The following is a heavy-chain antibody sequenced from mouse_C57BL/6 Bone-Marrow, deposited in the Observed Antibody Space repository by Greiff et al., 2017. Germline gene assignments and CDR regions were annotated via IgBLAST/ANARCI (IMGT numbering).Heavy chain of an antibody. Sequence: QVQLQQSGAELARPGASVKLSCKASGYTFTSYGISWVKQRTGQGLEWIGEIYPRSGNTYYNEKFKGKATLTADKSSSTAYMELRSLTSEDSAVYFCARDDGYPLYYYAMDYWGQGTSGTVSS. J-gene: IGHJ4*01. CDR2: IYPRSGNT. CDR1: GYTFTSYG. D-gene: IGHD2-3*01. CDR3: ARDDGYPLYYYAMDY. V-gene: IGHV1-81*01.